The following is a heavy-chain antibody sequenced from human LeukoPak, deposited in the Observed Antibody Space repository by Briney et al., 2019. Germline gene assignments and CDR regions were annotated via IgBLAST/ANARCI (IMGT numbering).Heavy chain of an antibody. D-gene: IGHD2-2*01. V-gene: IGHV4-34*01. J-gene: IGHJ5*02. CDR3: ARGRTDIVVVPAAQRRYNWFDP. CDR2: INHSGST. Sequence: SETLSLTCAVYGGSFRGYYWSWIRQPPGKGLEWIGEINHSGSTNYNPSLKSRVTISVDTSKNQFSLKLSSVTAADTAVYYCARGRTDIVVVPAAQRRYNWFDPWGQGTLVTVSS. CDR1: GGSFRGYY.